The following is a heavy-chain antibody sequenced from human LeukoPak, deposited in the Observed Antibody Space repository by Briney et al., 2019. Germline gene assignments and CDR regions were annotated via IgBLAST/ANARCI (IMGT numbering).Heavy chain of an antibody. D-gene: IGHD2-2*01. J-gene: IGHJ5*02. V-gene: IGHV5-51*01. CDR3: ARHARRGLPAATGLNWFDP. CDR2: IYPGDSDT. Sequence: GESLRISGKGSGYSFTSYWIGWVRQMPGKGLEWMGIIYPGDSDTRYSPSFQGQVTISADKSISTAYLQWSSLKASDTAMYYCARHARRGLPAATGLNWFDPWGQGTLVTVSS. CDR1: GYSFTSYW.